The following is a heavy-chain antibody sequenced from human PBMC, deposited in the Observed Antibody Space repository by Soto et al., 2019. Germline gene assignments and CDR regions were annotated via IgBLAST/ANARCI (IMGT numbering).Heavy chain of an antibody. CDR3: ASGYCSGGSCYYYGMDV. CDR2: INAGNGNT. CDR1: GYTFTSYA. D-gene: IGHD2-15*01. Sequence: ASVKVDCKASGYTFTSYAMHWVRHAPGQMLEWMGWINAGNGNTKYSQKFQGRVTITRDTSASTAYMELSSLRSEDTAVYYCASGYCSGGSCYYYGMDVWGQGTTVTVSS. J-gene: IGHJ6*02. V-gene: IGHV1-3*01.